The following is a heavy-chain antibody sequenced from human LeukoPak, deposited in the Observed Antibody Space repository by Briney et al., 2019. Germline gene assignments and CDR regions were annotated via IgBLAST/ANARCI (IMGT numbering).Heavy chain of an antibody. CDR3: ARVGYYARRGYYEY. V-gene: IGHV1-2*06. CDR1: GYTFTGYY. Sequence: ASVKVSCKASGYTFTGYYMHWVRQAPGQGLEWMGRINPNSGGTNYAQKFQGRVTMTRDTSISTAYMELSRLKSDDTAVYKCARVGYYARRGYYEYRGRGTLVTVSS. J-gene: IGHJ4*02. D-gene: IGHD3-22*01. CDR2: INPNSGGT.